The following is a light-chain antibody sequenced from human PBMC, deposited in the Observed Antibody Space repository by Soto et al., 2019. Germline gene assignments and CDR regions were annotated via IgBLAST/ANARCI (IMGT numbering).Light chain of an antibody. CDR1: ASTIGRNY. J-gene: IGLJ1*01. V-gene: IGLV1-47*01. Sequence: HSVLTQSPSVSGTPGQRVTISCSGSASTIGRNYVYWYQQLPGTAPKLLIYRNSQRPSGVPDRFSGSKYGTSASLAISGLRSEDEADYYCAAWDDNLSGFYVFGDGTKLTVL. CDR2: RNS. CDR3: AAWDDNLSGFYV.